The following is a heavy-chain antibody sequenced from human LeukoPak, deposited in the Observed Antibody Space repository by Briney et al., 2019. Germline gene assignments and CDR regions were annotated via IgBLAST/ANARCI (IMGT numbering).Heavy chain of an antibody. CDR1: GGTFSSYA. J-gene: IGHJ6*02. D-gene: IGHD5-18*01. CDR3: ARDPAYSYGYRAGMDV. CDR2: ISAYNGNT. V-gene: IGHV1-18*01. Sequence: GASVKVSCKASGGTFSSYAISWVRQAPGQGLEWMGWISAYNGNTNYAQKLQGRVTMTTDTSTSTAYMELRSLRSDDTAVYYCARDPAYSYGYRAGMDVWGQGTTVTVSS.